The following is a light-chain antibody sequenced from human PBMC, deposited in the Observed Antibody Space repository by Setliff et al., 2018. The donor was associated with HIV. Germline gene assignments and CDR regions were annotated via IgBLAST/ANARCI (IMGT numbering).Light chain of an antibody. CDR1: SRDVGNYNY. CDR2: DVS. V-gene: IGLV2-14*01. CDR3: SSYTGRSTFV. J-gene: IGLJ1*01. Sequence: QSALTQPASVSGSPGQSITISCTGISRDVGNYNYVSWYQEHPGKAPKLMIYDVSKRPSGVSNRFSGSKSGNTASLTISGLQAEDEADYHCSSYTGRSTFVFGTGTKVTVL.